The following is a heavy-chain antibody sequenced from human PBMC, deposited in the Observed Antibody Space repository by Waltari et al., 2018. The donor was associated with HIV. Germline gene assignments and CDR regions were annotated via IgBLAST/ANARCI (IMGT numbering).Heavy chain of an antibody. CDR2: IYSGCST. J-gene: IGHJ6*02. Sequence: EVQLVESGGGLVQPGGSLRLSCAASGFTVSSNYMSWVRQAPGKGLEWVSVIYSGCSTYYADSVKGRFTISRDNSKNTLYLQMNSLRAEDTTVYYCAREVCMDVWGQGTTVTVSS. V-gene: IGHV3-66*01. CDR1: GFTVSSNY. CDR3: AREVCMDV.